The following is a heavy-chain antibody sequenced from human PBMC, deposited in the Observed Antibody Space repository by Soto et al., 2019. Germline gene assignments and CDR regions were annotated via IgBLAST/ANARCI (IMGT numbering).Heavy chain of an antibody. V-gene: IGHV1-69*12. CDR1: GGTFSSYA. CDR2: SIPIFGTA. D-gene: IGHD3-22*01. J-gene: IGHJ4*02. Sequence: QVQLVQSGAEVKKPGSSVKVSCKASGGTFSSYAISWVRQAPGQGLEWMGGSIPIFGTANYAQKFQGRVTITAEESTSTAYMELSSLRSEDTAVYYCASPPVGYYDSSGYYYCYWGQGTLVTVSS. CDR3: ASPPVGYYDSSGYYYCY.